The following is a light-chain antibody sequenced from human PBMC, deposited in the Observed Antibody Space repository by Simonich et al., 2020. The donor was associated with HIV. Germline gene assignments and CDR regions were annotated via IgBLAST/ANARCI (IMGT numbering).Light chain of an antibody. CDR2: AAS. Sequence: IQLTQSPSFLSASVGDRVTNTCRASQGINSYLAWYQQKPGKAPKLLIHAASTLQSEVPSRFSGSGSGTEFTLTISSLQPEDFATYYCQQFYSTPQTFGQGTKVEIK. V-gene: IGKV1-9*01. CDR1: QGINSY. CDR3: QQFYSTPQT. J-gene: IGKJ1*01.